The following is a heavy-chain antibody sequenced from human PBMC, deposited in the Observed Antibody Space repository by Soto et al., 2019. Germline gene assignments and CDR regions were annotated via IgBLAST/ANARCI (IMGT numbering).Heavy chain of an antibody. D-gene: IGHD6-13*01. CDR1: GFTFGSFW. J-gene: IGHJ4*02. V-gene: IGHV3-23*01. CDR3: AKDLQYSSTWFAGY. Sequence: PGGSLRLSCAASGFTFGSFWMHWVRQAPGKGLEWVSAIKGSGGTIYYADSVKGRFTISRDNSKNTLYLQMNSLRAEDTAVYYCAKDLQYSSTWFAGYWGQGTLVTVSS. CDR2: IKGSGGTI.